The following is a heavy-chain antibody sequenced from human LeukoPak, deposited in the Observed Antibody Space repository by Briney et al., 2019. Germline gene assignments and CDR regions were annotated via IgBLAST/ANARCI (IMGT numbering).Heavy chain of an antibody. D-gene: IGHD3-10*01. CDR3: ARDRYYGSGSPRVVDY. V-gene: IGHV3-11*06. CDR2: ISSSSSYT. Sequence: GGSLRLSCAASGFTFSDYYMSWIRQAPGKGLEWVSYISSSSSYTNYADSVKGRFTISRDNAKNSLYLQMNSLRAEDTAVYYSARDRYYGSGSPRVVDYWGQGTLVTVSS. J-gene: IGHJ4*02. CDR1: GFTFSDYY.